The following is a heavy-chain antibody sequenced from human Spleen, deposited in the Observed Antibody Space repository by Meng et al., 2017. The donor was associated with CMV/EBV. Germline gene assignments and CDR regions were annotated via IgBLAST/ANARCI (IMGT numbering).Heavy chain of an antibody. CDR3: ARTTTAMYYYGMDV. CDR1: GGSVGSSNYY. Sequence: SETLSLTCTGSGGSVGSSNYYWSWIRQPPGKGLEWIGYIYYSGSANYSPSLESRVTISVDTSHNQLSLKVTSVTAADTAVYYCARTTTAMYYYGMDVWGQGTTVTVSS. V-gene: IGHV4-61*01. CDR2: IYYSGSA. D-gene: IGHD5-18*01. J-gene: IGHJ6*02.